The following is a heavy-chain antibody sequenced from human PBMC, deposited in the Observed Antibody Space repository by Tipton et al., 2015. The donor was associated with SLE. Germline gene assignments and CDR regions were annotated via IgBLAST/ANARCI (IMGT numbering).Heavy chain of an antibody. D-gene: IGHD2-2*01. CDR3: ARGCSSSTCEPSYFFGMDV. CDR1: GDSITSITRTNW. Sequence: GLVKPSGTLSLTCTVSGDSITSITRTNWWSWVRQPPGKGLEWIGEIFHSGSTNYRPSLKSRVIISVDKSKNQFSLKLTSVTAADTAVYYCARGCSSSTCEPSYFFGMDVWGQGTTVTVSS. J-gene: IGHJ6*02. CDR2: IFHSGST. V-gene: IGHV4-4*02.